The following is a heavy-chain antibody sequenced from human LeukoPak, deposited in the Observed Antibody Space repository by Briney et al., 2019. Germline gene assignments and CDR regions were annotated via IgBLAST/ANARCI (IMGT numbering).Heavy chain of an antibody. CDR3: ARNTSSSPWFDP. CDR1: GGSVSSPDSY. Sequence: PSETLSLTCIVSGGSVSSPDSYWSWIRQPPGKGLEWIGNVYYIGTTTYNSSLKTRVTISVDTSKYQFSLEVTSVTAADTAVYYCARNTSSSPWFDPWGQGTLVTVSS. CDR2: VYYIGTT. V-gene: IGHV4-61*08. J-gene: IGHJ5*02. D-gene: IGHD6-6*01.